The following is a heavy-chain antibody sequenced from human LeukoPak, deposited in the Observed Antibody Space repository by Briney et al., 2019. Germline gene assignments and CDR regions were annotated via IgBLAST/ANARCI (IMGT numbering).Heavy chain of an antibody. CDR2: IIPIFGIA. Sequence: ASVKVSCKASGGTFSSYAISWVRQAPGQGLEWMGRIIPIFGIANYAQKFQGRVTITADKSTTTVYMDLRSLRSDDTAVYFCARGGVMTGMDVWGPGTTVTVSS. D-gene: IGHD1-26*01. V-gene: IGHV1-69*04. J-gene: IGHJ6*02. CDR1: GGTFSSYA. CDR3: ARGGVMTGMDV.